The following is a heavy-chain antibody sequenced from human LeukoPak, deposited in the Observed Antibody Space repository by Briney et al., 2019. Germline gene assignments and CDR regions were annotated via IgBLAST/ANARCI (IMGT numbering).Heavy chain of an antibody. CDR3: ARAPGYSYGFGSFDY. Sequence: MTSETLSLTCTVSGGSISSGSYYWSWIRQPAGKGLEWIGRIYTSGSTNYNPSLKSRVTISVDTSKNQFSLKLSSVTAADTAVYYCARAPGYSYGFGSFDYWGQGTLVTVSS. CDR2: IYTSGST. V-gene: IGHV4-61*02. CDR1: GGSISSGSYY. J-gene: IGHJ4*02. D-gene: IGHD5-18*01.